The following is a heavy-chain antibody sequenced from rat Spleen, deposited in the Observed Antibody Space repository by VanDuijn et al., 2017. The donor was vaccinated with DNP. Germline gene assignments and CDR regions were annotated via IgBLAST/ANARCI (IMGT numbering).Heavy chain of an antibody. Sequence: EVQLQESGPGLVKPSQSLSLTCSVTGYSITSNYWGWIRKFPGNKMEWVGHINSSGSTTYNPSLKSRISITRDTSKNQVFLQVNSVTTEDTSTSYCARWRPGYNYFDYWGQGVMVTVSS. CDR3: ARWRPGYNYFDY. V-gene: IGHV3-1*01. CDR2: INSSGST. CDR1: GYSITSNY. J-gene: IGHJ2*01. D-gene: IGHD1-4*01.